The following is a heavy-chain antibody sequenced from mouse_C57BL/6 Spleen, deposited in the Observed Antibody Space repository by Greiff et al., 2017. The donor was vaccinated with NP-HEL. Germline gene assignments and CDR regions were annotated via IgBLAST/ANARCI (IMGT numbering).Heavy chain of an antibody. J-gene: IGHJ1*03. D-gene: IGHD2-3*01. V-gene: IGHV1-80*01. Sequence: VQLKQSGAELVKPGASVKISCKASGYAFSSYSMNWVKQRPGKGLEWIGQIYPGDGDTNYNGKFKGKATLTADKSSSTAYMQLSSLTSEDSAVYFCARSGGDGYSYWYFDVWGTGTTVTVSS. CDR2: IYPGDGDT. CDR3: ARSGGDGYSYWYFDV. CDR1: GYAFSSYS.